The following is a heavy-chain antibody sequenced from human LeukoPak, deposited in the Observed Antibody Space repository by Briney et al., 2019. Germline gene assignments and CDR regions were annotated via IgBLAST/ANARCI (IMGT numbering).Heavy chain of an antibody. V-gene: IGHV1-2*06. J-gene: IGHJ6*03. CDR3: ARGPYCSGGSCHPPHYYYYYMDV. CDR2: INPNSGGT. D-gene: IGHD2-15*01. CDR1: GYTFTGYY. Sequence: GASVKVSCKASGYTFTGYYMHWVRQAPGQGLEWMGRINPNSGGTNYAQKFQGRVTMTRDTSISTAYMELSRLRSDDTAVYYCARGPYCSGGSCHPPHYYYYYMDVWGKGTTVTVSS.